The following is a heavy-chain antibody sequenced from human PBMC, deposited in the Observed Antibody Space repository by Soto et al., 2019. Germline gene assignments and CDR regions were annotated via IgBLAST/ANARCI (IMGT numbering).Heavy chain of an antibody. CDR2: VNHNGRN. V-gene: IGHV4-34*01. CDR3: ARGGSSDWQVAFDF. J-gene: IGHJ3*01. Sequence: SETLSLTCAVYGGSFSCYFWNWIRQTPGKGLEWIGKVNHNGRNNYNPSLKSRVTISLDMSKNQISLKLTSVTAADTAVYYCARGGSSDWQVAFDFWGQGTMVTVSS. CDR1: GGSFSCYF. D-gene: IGHD6-19*01.